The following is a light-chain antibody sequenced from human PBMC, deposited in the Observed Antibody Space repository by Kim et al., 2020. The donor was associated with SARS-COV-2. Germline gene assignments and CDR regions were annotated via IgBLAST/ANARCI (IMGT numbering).Light chain of an antibody. CDR3: QQYNNWWT. J-gene: IGKJ1*01. CDR1: QSVSSN. CDR2: GAS. V-gene: IGKV3-15*01. Sequence: SVSPGDRATLSCRARQSVSSNLAWYQQKPGQAPRLLIYGASTRATGIPARFSGSGSGTEFTLTISSLQSEDFAVYYCQQYNNWWTFGQGTKVDIK.